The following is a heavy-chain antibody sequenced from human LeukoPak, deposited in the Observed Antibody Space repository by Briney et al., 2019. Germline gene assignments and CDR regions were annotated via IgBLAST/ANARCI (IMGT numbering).Heavy chain of an antibody. J-gene: IGHJ4*02. CDR2: IYYSGST. D-gene: IGHD6-19*01. Sequence: SETLSLTCTVSGYSISSGYYWGWIRQPPGKGLGWIGYIYYSGSTNYNPSLKSRVTISVDTSKNQFSLKLSSVTAADTAVYYCARGGYSSGFGTFDYWGQGTLVTVSS. CDR1: GYSISSGYY. V-gene: IGHV4-61*01. CDR3: ARGGYSSGFGTFDY.